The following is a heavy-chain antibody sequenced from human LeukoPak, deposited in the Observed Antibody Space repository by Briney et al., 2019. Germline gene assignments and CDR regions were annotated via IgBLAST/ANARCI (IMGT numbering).Heavy chain of an antibody. Sequence: SETLSLTCAVYGGSFSGYQWSWIRQPPGKGLEWIGEINHSGSTNYNPSLKSRVNISVNTSKNQFSLKLSSVTAADTAVYYCARTSIYYDSSGYRSWGQGTLVTVSS. D-gene: IGHD3-22*01. CDR2: INHSGST. V-gene: IGHV4-34*01. J-gene: IGHJ5*02. CDR1: GGSFSGYQ. CDR3: ARTSIYYDSSGYRS.